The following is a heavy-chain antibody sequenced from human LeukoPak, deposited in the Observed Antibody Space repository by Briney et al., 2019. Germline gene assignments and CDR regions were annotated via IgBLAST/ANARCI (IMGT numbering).Heavy chain of an antibody. D-gene: IGHD3-10*01. Sequence: GESLKISCKGSGYSFTSYWIGWVRQMPGKGLEWMGIIYPGDSDTRYSPSFQGQVTISADKSISTAYLQWSSLRSEDTAVYYCATTMVRGVIIRGVFDYWGQGTLVTVSS. CDR3: ATTMVRGVIIRGVFDY. CDR2: IYPGDSDT. V-gene: IGHV5-51*01. J-gene: IGHJ4*02. CDR1: GYSFTSYW.